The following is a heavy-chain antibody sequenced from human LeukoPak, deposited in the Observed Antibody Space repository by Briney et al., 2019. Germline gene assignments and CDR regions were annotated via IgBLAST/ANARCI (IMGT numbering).Heavy chain of an antibody. CDR2: IYSSGST. V-gene: IGHV4-39*01. Sequence: SSETLSLTCAVSGASISGSGYYWGWIRQPPGKGLEWIGNIYSSGSTYYNASLQSRVTISIDTSKNQFSLRLNSVTAADTAMYYCAKSGGYGLIDYWGQGTRVTVSS. CDR3: AKSGGYGLIDY. D-gene: IGHD1-26*01. CDR1: GASISGSGYY. J-gene: IGHJ4*02.